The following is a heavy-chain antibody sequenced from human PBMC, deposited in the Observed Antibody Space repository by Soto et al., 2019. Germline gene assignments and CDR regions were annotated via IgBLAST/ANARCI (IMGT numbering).Heavy chain of an antibody. V-gene: IGHV1-69*13. D-gene: IGHD6-6*01. CDR2: IIPIFGTA. CDR1: GGTFSSYA. Sequence: SVKVSCKASGGTFSSYAISWVRQAPGQGLEWMGGIIPIFGTANYAQKFQGRVTITADESTSTAYMELSSLRSEDTAVYYCASTIAARPENDYWRHGTLVTVSS. CDR3: ASTIAARPENDY. J-gene: IGHJ4*01.